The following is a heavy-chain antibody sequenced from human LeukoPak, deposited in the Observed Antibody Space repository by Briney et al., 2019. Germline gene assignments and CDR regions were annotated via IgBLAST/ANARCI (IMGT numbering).Heavy chain of an antibody. D-gene: IGHD2-15*01. CDR3: ARGLATAQGEAALAL. CDR1: GGSISSGSYY. CDR2: IYYSGSA. V-gene: IGHV4-31*03. J-gene: IGHJ4*02. Sequence: PSETLSLTCTVSGGSISSGSYYWTWIRQHTGKGLEWIGYIYYSGSAYYNPSLKSRVTISVDTSKNQFSLKLSSVTAAGTAVYYCARGLATAQGEAALALWGQGTLVTVSS.